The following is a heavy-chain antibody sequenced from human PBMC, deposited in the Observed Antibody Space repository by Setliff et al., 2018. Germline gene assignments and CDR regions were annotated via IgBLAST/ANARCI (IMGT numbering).Heavy chain of an antibody. CDR1: EFTFSSYG. CDR3: VRVSCSGRDCSRPPPYYFDY. CDR2: IWYDGRTK. D-gene: IGHD2-21*02. V-gene: IGHV3-33*07. Sequence: GGSLRLSCAASEFTFSSYGMYWVRQAPGKGLEWVAVIWYDGRTKYYADSVKGRFTISRDNSKNTLYLQMNSLRAEDTAVYFCVRVSCSGRDCSRPPPYYFDYWGQGTLVTVSS. J-gene: IGHJ4*02.